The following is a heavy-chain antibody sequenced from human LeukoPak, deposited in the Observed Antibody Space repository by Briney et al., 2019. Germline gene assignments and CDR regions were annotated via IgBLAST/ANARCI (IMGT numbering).Heavy chain of an antibody. D-gene: IGHD3-10*01. V-gene: IGHV3-21*01. CDR1: GFTFSSYS. J-gene: IGHJ4*02. CDR2: ISSSSSYI. Sequence: GGSLRLSCAASGFTFSSYSMNWVRQAPGKGLEWVSSISSSSSYIYYADSVKSRFTISRDNAKNSLYLQMNSLRAEDTAVYYCARDPEQPSYYYGSGSYYTPFDYWGQGTLVTVSS. CDR3: ARDPEQPSYYYGSGSYYTPFDY.